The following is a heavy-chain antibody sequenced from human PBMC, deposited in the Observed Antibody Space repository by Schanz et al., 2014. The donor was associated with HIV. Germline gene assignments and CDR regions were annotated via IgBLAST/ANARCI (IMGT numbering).Heavy chain of an antibody. Sequence: QVQLVESGGGLVKPGGSLRLSCAVSGFIFSDYYMSWIRQAPGKGLGWVSYISSSGRTIYYADSVKGRFTISRDNAKNSLYLQMNSLRVEDTAVYYCARGWGSYRRYCFDSWGQGTLVTVSP. CDR1: GFIFSDYY. J-gene: IGHJ4*02. D-gene: IGHD3-16*02. CDR3: ARGWGSYRRYCFDS. CDR2: ISSSGRTI. V-gene: IGHV3-11*01.